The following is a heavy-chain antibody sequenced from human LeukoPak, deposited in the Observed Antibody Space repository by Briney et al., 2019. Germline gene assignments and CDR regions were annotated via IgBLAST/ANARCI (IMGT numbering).Heavy chain of an antibody. V-gene: IGHV3-30*18. CDR1: GFTFSSYG. CDR2: ISYDGSNK. Sequence: GGSLRLSCAASGFTFSSYGMHWVRQAPGKGLEWVAVISYDGSNKYYADSVKGRFTTSRDNSKNTLYLQMNSLRAEDTAVYYCAKDYYDILSGLLDYWGQGTLVTVSS. CDR3: AKDYYDILSGLLDY. D-gene: IGHD3-9*01. J-gene: IGHJ4*02.